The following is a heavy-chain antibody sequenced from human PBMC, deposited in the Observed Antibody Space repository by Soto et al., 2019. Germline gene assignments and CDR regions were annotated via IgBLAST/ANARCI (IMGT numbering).Heavy chain of an antibody. CDR3: SRQLRTSVVLPGSLDL. D-gene: IGHD2-2*01. J-gene: IGHJ5*02. CDR2: TYDGEST. V-gene: IGHV4-39*01. Sequence: SETLSLPCIVSGGSVSRGTSYWDWIRQPHGKGMEWIATTYDGESTSFNPSLRRRVTISVATSKSQFSLKLKSVTAADPAVCPCSRQLRTSVVLPGSLDLWGQVTRGTFSS. CDR1: GGSVSRGTSY.